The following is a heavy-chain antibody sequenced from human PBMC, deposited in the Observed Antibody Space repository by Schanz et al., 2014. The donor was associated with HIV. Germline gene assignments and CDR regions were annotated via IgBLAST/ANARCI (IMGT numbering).Heavy chain of an antibody. CDR3: ARDTNFVLDV. D-gene: IGHD2-8*01. Sequence: QVQLVQSGAEVQKPGASVKVSCKPYGHIFTGYLMHWVRQAPGQGLEWMGWINPNSGATDSAQKFQGRVTMTRDTSISTAFMELSSLRSDDTAVYYCARDTNFVLDVWGQGTTVTVSS. CDR2: INPNSGAT. CDR1: GHIFTGYL. V-gene: IGHV1-2*02. J-gene: IGHJ6*02.